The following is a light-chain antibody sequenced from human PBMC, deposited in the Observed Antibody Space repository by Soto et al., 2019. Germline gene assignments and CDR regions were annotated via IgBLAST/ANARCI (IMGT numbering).Light chain of an antibody. V-gene: IGKV3-15*01. CDR2: GAS. Sequence: EIVMTQSPATLSVSPGERATLSCRASQSVSSDLAWYQQKPGQAPRLLIYGASTRATGIPARFSGSGSVTEFTLTISSLQSEDFATYYCQQSYRTPYTFGQGTKLETK. J-gene: IGKJ2*01. CDR1: QSVSSD. CDR3: QQSYRTPYT.